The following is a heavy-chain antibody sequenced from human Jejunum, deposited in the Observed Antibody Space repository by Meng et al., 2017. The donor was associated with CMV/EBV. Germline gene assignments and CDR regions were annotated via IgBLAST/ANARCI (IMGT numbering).Heavy chain of an antibody. Sequence: GYSFTNTGIGWVRPAPGQGLEWMGWISTYDGKTDYAQHLQGRVTMTTDTSMNTANMELGSLTSDDTAVYFCARRIAAIGPLYYFDSWGQGTLVTVSS. V-gene: IGHV1-18*01. D-gene: IGHD6-13*01. J-gene: IGHJ4*02. CDR1: GYSFTNTG. CDR3: ARRIAAIGPLYYFDS. CDR2: ISTYDGKT.